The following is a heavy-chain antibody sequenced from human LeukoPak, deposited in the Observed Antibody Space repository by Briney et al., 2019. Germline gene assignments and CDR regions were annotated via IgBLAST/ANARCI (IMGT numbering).Heavy chain of an antibody. CDR2: ISSSSSTI. V-gene: IGHV3-48*01. D-gene: IGHD6-6*01. J-gene: IGHJ4*02. CDR3: ARDPGDSSSYLDY. CDR1: GFTFSSYS. Sequence: GGSLRLSCAASGFTFSSYSMNWVRQAPGKGLEWVSYISSSSSTIYYADSVKGRFTISRDNAKNSLYLQMNSLRAEDTAVYYCARDPGDSSSYLDYWGQGTLVTVSS.